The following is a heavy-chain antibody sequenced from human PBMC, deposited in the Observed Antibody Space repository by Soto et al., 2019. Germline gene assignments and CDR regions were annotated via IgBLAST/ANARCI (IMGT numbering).Heavy chain of an antibody. CDR2: IKQDGSEK. J-gene: IGHJ4*02. D-gene: IGHD3-10*01. CDR1: GFTFSSYW. Sequence: GGSLRLSCAASGFTFSSYWMSWVRQAPGKGLEWVANIKQDGSEKYYVDSVKGRFTISRDNAKNSLYLQMNSLRAEDTAVYYCARTLYYYGSGDMYWGQGTLVTVSS. CDR3: ARTLYYYGSGDMY. V-gene: IGHV3-7*01.